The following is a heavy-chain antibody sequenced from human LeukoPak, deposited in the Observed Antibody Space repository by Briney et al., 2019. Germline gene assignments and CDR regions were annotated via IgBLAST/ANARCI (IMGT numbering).Heavy chain of an antibody. CDR2: IKQGGTEK. V-gene: IGHV3-7*01. J-gene: IGHJ4*02. Sequence: GGSLRLSCAASGFTFSNYWMTWVRQAPGKGLEWVANIKQGGTEKYYVDSVKGRFTISRDNAENSLYLQMNSLRAEDTAVYYCTRDTGCPGGTCYSFYDYWGQGTLVTVSS. D-gene: IGHD2-15*01. CDR1: GFTFSNYW. CDR3: TRDTGCPGGTCYSFYDY.